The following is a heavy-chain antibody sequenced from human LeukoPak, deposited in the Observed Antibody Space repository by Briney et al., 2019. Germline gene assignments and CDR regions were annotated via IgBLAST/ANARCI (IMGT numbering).Heavy chain of an antibody. V-gene: IGHV3-21*01. CDR2: ISSSSSYI. J-gene: IGHJ4*02. CDR1: GFTFSSYS. D-gene: IGHD6-13*01. Sequence: GGSLRLSCAASGFTFSSYSMKWVRQAPGKGLEWVSSISSSSSYIYYADSVKGRFTISRDDAKNSLYLQMNSLRVEDTAVYYCASFSGSWSYIDYWGQGTLVTVSS. CDR3: ASFSGSWSYIDY.